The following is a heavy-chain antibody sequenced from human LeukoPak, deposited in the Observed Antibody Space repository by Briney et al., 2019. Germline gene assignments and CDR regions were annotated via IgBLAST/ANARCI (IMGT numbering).Heavy chain of an antibody. D-gene: IGHD3-10*01. CDR2: IWDNGSKK. V-gene: IGHV3-33*01. CDR3: ARDPRGPGLNY. J-gene: IGHJ4*02. Sequence: GGSLGLSCAASVCTFSNYGMHWVRHAPCKGLEWVAVIWDNGSKKYHADSVKGRFTISRDNSKSTLYLQMNSLRAEDTAVYYCARDPRGPGLNYWGQGTLVTVSS. CDR1: VCTFSNYG.